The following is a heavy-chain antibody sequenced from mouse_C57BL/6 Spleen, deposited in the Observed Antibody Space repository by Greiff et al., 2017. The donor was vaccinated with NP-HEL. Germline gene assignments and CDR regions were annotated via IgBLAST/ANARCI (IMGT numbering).Heavy chain of an antibody. D-gene: IGHD1-1*01. J-gene: IGHJ4*01. V-gene: IGHV1-82*01. Sequence: QVQLQQSGPELVKPGASVKISCKASGYAFSSSWMNWVKQRPGKGLEWIGRIYPGDGDTNYNGKFKGKATLTADKSSSTAYMQLSSLTSEDSAVYVCARVEFITTGENAMDYWGPGTSVTVSS. CDR3: ARVEFITTGENAMDY. CDR2: IYPGDGDT. CDR1: GYAFSSSW.